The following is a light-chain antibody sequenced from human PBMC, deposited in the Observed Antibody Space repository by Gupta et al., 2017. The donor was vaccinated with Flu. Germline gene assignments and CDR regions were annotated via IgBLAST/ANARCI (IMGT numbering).Light chain of an antibody. CDR1: QNTASRY. J-gene: IGKJ2*01. CDR2: AAS. V-gene: IGKV3-20*01. CDR3: LQDCGSRST. Sequence: GTLSLAPGDRATPICKTSQNTASRYLGWYQHKPGQGPRLLIYAASARPTDIPDRFSGSGSGTDFTLTIRSLEPEDFAVYYCLQDCGSRSTFGQGTKLEIK.